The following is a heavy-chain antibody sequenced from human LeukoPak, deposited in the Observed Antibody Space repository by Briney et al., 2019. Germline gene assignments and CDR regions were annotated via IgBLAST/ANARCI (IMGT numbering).Heavy chain of an antibody. CDR2: IYHSGST. CDR1: GYSISGGYY. J-gene: IGHJ6*03. V-gene: IGHV4-38-2*02. Sequence: PSETLSLTCTVSGYSISGGYYWGWIRQPPGKGLEWIGSIYHSGSTCYSPSLKSRVTISVETSKNQFSLKLSSVTAADTAVYYCARAGSYYGSGSLSSFYYYYYMDVWGKGTTVTISS. D-gene: IGHD3-10*01. CDR3: ARAGSYYGSGSLSSFYYYYYMDV.